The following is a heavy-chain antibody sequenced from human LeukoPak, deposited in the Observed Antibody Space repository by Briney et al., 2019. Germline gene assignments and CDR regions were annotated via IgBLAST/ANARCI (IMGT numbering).Heavy chain of an antibody. D-gene: IGHD5-18*01. CDR2: IKWNGGST. CDR3: ARGQGYHPV. V-gene: IGHV3-20*04. J-gene: IGHJ4*02. Sequence: GGSLRLSCAASGFTFDDYGMSWVRQAPGKGLEWVSSIKWNGGSTGYADSVKGRFTISRDNAKNSLYLQMSSLRVEDTAVYYCARGQGYHPVWGQGTLVTVSS. CDR1: GFTFDDYG.